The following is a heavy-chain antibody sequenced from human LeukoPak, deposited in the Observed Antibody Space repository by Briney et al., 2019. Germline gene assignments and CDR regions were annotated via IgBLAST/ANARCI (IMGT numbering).Heavy chain of an antibody. D-gene: IGHD6-19*01. CDR2: IYTSGST. CDR3: ATSVAGKYYYYYYMDV. V-gene: IGHV4-4*07. CDR1: GGTISSYY. Sequence: SETLSLTCTVSGGTISSYYWSWIRQPAGKGLEWIGRIYTSGSTNYNPSLKSRVTMSVDTSKNQFSLKLSSVTAADTAVYYCATSVAGKYYYYYYMDVWGKGTTVTVSS. J-gene: IGHJ6*03.